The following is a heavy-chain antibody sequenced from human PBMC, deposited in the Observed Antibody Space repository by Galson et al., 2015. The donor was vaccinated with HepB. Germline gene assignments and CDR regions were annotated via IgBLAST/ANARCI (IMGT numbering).Heavy chain of an antibody. CDR2: IKSKTDGGKT. Sequence: SLRLSCAASGFTFSNARMSWVRQAPGKGLEWVGRIKSKTDGGKTDYAAPVKARFTISRDDSKNTLYLQINSLKTEDTAVYYCTSDYDWTDGFDYWGQGTLVTVSS. CDR1: GFTFSNAR. J-gene: IGHJ4*02. V-gene: IGHV3-15*01. D-gene: IGHD1-20*01. CDR3: TSDYDWTDGFDY.